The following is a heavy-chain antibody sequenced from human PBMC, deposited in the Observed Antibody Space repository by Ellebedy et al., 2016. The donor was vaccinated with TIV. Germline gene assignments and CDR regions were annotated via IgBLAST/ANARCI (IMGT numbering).Heavy chain of an antibody. J-gene: IGHJ3*01. CDR1: GFTFSSYW. CDR2: INQDGSEK. D-gene: IGHD4-17*01. Sequence: GESLKISCAAPGFTFSSYWMSWVRQAPGKGLEWVVNINQDGSEKYYVDSVKGRFTISRDNAKNSLYLQMNGLGADDTAVYYCVTDGSYGDYRSPTHAFEFWGQGTMVTVSS. V-gene: IGHV3-7*01. CDR3: VTDGSYGDYRSPTHAFEF.